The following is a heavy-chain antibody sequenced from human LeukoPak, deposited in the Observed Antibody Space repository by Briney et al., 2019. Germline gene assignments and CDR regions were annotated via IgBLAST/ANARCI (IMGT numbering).Heavy chain of an antibody. CDR3: ARGILISTRSDYFDY. CDR1: GGSFSGYY. V-gene: IGHV4-34*01. D-gene: IGHD3-22*01. CDR2: INHSGST. Sequence: PSETLSLTCAVYGGSFSGYYWSWIRQPPGKGLEWIGEINHSGSTNFNPSLKSRVTISVDTSKSQVSLKLNSVTAADTAVYYCARGILISTRSDYFDYWGQGTLVTVSS. J-gene: IGHJ4*02.